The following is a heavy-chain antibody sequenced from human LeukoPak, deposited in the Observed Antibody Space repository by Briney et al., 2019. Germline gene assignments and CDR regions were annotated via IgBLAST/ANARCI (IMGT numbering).Heavy chain of an antibody. V-gene: IGHV4-34*01. J-gene: IGHJ5*01. CDR2: INHSGST. CDR1: GGSFSGYY. D-gene: IGHD3-10*01. CDR3: ARGIWFGELTFGS. Sequence: PSETLSLTCAVYGGSFSGYYWSWIRQPPGKGLEWIGEINHSGSTNYNPSLKSRVTISVDTSKNQFSLKLSSVTAADTAVYCCARGIWFGELTFGSWGQGTLVTVSS.